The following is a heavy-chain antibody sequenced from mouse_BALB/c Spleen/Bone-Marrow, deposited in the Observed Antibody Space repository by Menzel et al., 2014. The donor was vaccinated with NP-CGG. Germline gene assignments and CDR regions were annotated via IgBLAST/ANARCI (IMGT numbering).Heavy chain of an antibody. CDR2: IHYSGNT. CDR3: TRETAIVADFDY. Sequence: ESGPDLVKPSQSVSLTCTVTAYSITSGYGWHWIRQFPGNRLEWMGYIHYSGNTDYNPSLKSRISITRDTSKNHFFLQLNSLTTEDTATYYCTRETAIVADFDYWGQGTTLTVSS. D-gene: IGHD1-1*01. V-gene: IGHV3-1*02. J-gene: IGHJ2*01. CDR1: AYSITSGYG.